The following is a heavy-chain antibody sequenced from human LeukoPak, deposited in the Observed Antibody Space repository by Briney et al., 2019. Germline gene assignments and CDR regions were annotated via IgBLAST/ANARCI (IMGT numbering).Heavy chain of an antibody. Sequence: TLSLTCTVSGGSISSGSYYWSWIRQPAGKGLEWIGRIYTSGSTNYNPSLKSRVTISVDTSKNQFSLKLSSVTAADTAVYYCARVIVVTGTRGLDLYSMDVWGKGTTVTISS. J-gene: IGHJ6*03. CDR1: GGSISSGSYY. D-gene: IGHD2-21*01. V-gene: IGHV4-61*02. CDR3: ARVIVVTGTRGLDLYSMDV. CDR2: IYTSGST.